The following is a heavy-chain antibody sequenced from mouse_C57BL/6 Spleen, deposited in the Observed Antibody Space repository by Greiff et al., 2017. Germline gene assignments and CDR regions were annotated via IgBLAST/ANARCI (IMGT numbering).Heavy chain of an antibody. CDR2: IYPGDGDP. CDR3: ARGPFNLFAY. J-gene: IGHJ3*01. CDR1: GYAFSSSW. Sequence: QVQLQQSGPELVKPGASVKISCKASGYAFSSSWMNWVKQRPGKGLEWIGRIYPGDGDPNYNGKFKGKATLTADKASSTAYMQLSSLTSEDSAVYFCARGPFNLFAYWGQGTLVTVSA. V-gene: IGHV1-82*01.